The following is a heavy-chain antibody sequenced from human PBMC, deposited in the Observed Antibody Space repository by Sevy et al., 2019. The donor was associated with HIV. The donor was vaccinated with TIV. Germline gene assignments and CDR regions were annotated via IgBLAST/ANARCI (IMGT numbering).Heavy chain of an antibody. D-gene: IGHD2-8*01. V-gene: IGHV3-23*01. Sequence: GSLRLSCAASGFAFYEYSMSWIRQAPGKGLEWVATLSFGCGKINYADSVKDRFTISRDNSKNSFYLQMDNLRVEDTALYYCAREGCSRPHDYWGQGTRVTVSS. CDR3: AREGCSRPHDY. J-gene: IGHJ4*02. CDR2: LSFGCGKI. CDR1: GFAFYEYS.